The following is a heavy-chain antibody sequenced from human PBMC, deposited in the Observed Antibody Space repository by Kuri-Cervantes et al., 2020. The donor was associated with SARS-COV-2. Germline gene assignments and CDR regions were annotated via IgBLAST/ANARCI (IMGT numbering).Heavy chain of an antibody. V-gene: IGHV3-11*04. CDR1: GFTISDYY. CDR2: ISASGEII. CDR3: ARGSSSTYFDY. D-gene: IGHD6-6*01. J-gene: IGHJ4*02. Sequence: GESLKISCAASGFTISDYYMTWIRQTPGKGLEWVSYISASGEIIYYADSVKGRSTISRDNAKNSLYLQMNSLRAEDTAVYYCARGSSSTYFDYWGQGTLVTVSS.